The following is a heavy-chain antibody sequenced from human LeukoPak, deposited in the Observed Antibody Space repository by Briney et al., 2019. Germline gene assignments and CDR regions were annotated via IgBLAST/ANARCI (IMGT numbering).Heavy chain of an antibody. D-gene: IGHD3-22*01. J-gene: IGHJ4*02. Sequence: SETLSLTCAVSGGSVSSGNYYWSWIRQPPGKGLDWIGYIYYSGSTNYNPSLKSRVTISVDTSKNQFSLRLSSVTAADTAVYYCARDPSGYFNYWGQGTLATVSS. CDR2: IYYSGST. CDR3: ARDPSGYFNY. V-gene: IGHV4-61*01. CDR1: GGSVSSGNYY.